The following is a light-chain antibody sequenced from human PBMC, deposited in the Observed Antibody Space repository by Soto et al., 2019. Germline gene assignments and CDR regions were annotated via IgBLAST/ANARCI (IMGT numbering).Light chain of an antibody. CDR3: SSYTSRRNPYV. V-gene: IGLV2-14*01. Sequence: QSALTQPASVSGSPGQSITISCTGTSSDVGGYNYVSWYQQHPGKAPKLMIYDVSNRPSGVSNRFSGSKSGNTASLTISGLQAEDEADYYCSSYTSRRNPYVFGTGTKVTVL. CDR2: DVS. CDR1: SSDVGGYNY. J-gene: IGLJ1*01.